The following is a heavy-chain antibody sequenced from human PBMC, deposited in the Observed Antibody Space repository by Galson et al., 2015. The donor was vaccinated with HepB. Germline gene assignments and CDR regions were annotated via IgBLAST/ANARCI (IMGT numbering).Heavy chain of an antibody. D-gene: IGHD6-19*01. CDR2: LNPSGGST. V-gene: IGHV1-46*03. J-gene: IGHJ4*02. CDR3: ARDAEYGSGWLYFDY. Sequence: VRQAPGQGLEWMGMLNPSGGSTSYAQKFQGRVIMTRDTSTSTVYMELRGLRSEDTALYFCARDAEYGSGWLYFDYWGQGTLVTVSS.